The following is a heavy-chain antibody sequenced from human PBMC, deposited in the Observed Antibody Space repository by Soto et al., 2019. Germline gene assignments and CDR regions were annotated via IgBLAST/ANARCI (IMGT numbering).Heavy chain of an antibody. D-gene: IGHD3-22*01. CDR1: RFTFSDYY. CDR3: ARDGHYYDSSGYDY. CDR2: ISSSGSTI. Sequence: GGSLRLSCAASRFTFSDYYRSWIRQATGKGLEWVSYISSSGSTIYYADSVKGRFTISRDNAKNSLYLQMNSLRAEDTAVYYCARDGHYYDSSGYDYWGQGTLVTVSS. J-gene: IGHJ4*02. V-gene: IGHV3-11*01.